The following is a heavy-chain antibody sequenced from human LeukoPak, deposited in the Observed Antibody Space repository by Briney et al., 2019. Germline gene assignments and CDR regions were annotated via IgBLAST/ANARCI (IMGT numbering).Heavy chain of an antibody. CDR3: ARVGLTVTTDYFDY. V-gene: IGHV3-53*01. CDR1: GFTVSSNY. D-gene: IGHD4-17*01. J-gene: IGHJ4*02. CDR2: IYSGGST. Sequence: GGSLRLSCAASGFTVSSNYMSWVRQAPGKGLEWVSVIYSGGSTYYADSVNGRFTISRDNSKNTLYLQMNSLRAEDTAVYYCARVGLTVTTDYFDYWGQGTLVTVSS.